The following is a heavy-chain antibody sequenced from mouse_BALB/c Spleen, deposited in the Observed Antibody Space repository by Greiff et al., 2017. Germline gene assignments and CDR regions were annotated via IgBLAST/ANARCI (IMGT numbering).Heavy chain of an antibody. V-gene: IGHV1-63*02. CDR3: ARFGRSGYAMDY. Sequence: QVQLQQSGAELVRPGTSVKISCKASGYTFTNYWLGWVKQRPGHGLEWIGDIYPGGGYTNYNEKFKGKATLTADTSSSTAYMQLSSLTSEDSAVYFCARFGRSGYAMDYWGQGTSVTVSS. D-gene: IGHD1-1*02. CDR1: GYTFTNYW. J-gene: IGHJ4*01. CDR2: IYPGGGYT.